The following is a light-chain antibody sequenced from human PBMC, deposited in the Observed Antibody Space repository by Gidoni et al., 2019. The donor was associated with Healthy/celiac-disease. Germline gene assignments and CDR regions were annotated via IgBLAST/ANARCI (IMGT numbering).Light chain of an antibody. Sequence: DIVMPKSPDSLAVSLGERAPTNCKSSQSVLYSSNNKNYLAWYQQKPGKPPKLLIYWASTRESGVPDRFSGSGSGTDFTLTISSLQAEDVAVYYCQQYYSTLLTFGGGTKVEIK. CDR3: QQYYSTLLT. J-gene: IGKJ4*01. CDR2: WAS. CDR1: QSVLYSSNNKNY. V-gene: IGKV4-1*01.